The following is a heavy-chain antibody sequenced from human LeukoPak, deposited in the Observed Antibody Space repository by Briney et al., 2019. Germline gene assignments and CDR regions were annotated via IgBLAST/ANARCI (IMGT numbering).Heavy chain of an antibody. J-gene: IGHJ4*02. CDR1: GYTFTGYY. Sequence: ASVKVSCKASGYTFTGYYMHWVRQAPGQGPEWMGWINPNSGGTNYAQKFQGRVTMTRDTSTSTAYMELKRLRSDDTAVYYCASGGYNWNYQRFWGQGTPVTVSS. CDR3: ASGGYNWNYQRF. D-gene: IGHD1-7*01. V-gene: IGHV1-2*02. CDR2: INPNSGGT.